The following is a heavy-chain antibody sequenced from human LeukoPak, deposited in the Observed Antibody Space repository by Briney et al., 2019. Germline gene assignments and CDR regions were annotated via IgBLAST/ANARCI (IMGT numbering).Heavy chain of an antibody. CDR2: IYYSGST. J-gene: IGHJ4*02. CDR1: GGSISSYY. D-gene: IGHD3-3*01. Sequence: PSETLSLTCTVSGGSISSYYWSWIRQPPGKGLEWIGYIYYSGSTNYNPSLKSRVTISVDTSKNQFSLKLSSVTAADTAVYYCASLPITIFGVVKSPFDYWGQGTLVTVSS. CDR3: ASLPITIFGVVKSPFDY. V-gene: IGHV4-59*08.